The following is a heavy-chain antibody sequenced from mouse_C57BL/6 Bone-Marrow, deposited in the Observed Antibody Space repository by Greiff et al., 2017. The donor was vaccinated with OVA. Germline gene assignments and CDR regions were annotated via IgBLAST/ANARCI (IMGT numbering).Heavy chain of an antibody. D-gene: IGHD2-1*01. Sequence: VQLQQSGPGLVAPSQSLSITCTVSGFSLTSYGVDWVRQPPGTGLEWLGVIWGGGSTNYNSALMSILSISKDNSKSQVFLKMNSLQTDDTAMYYGAKHEPPDYGNSFAYWGQGTLVTVSA. CDR3: AKHEPPDYGNSFAY. J-gene: IGHJ3*01. CDR2: IWGGGST. CDR1: GFSLTSYG. V-gene: IGHV2-9*01.